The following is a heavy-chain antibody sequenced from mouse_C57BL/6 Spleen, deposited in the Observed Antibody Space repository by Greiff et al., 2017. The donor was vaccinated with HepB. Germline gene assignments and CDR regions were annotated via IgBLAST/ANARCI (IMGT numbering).Heavy chain of an antibody. Sequence: QVQLKESGAELAKPGASVKLSCKASGYTFTSYWMHWVKQRPGQGLEWIGYINPSSGYTKYNQKFKDKATLTADKSSSTAYMQLSSLTYEDSAVYYCASDYYGSSNYFDYWGQGTTLTVSS. D-gene: IGHD1-1*01. CDR1: GYTFTSYW. CDR3: ASDYYGSSNYFDY. J-gene: IGHJ2*01. V-gene: IGHV1-7*01. CDR2: INPSSGYT.